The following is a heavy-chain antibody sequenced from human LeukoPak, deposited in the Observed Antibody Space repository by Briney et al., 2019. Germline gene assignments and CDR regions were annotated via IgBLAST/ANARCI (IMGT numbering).Heavy chain of an antibody. CDR1: GFTFNSYS. CDR3: ARAYCRSTSCYGLFEY. V-gene: IGHV3-48*02. D-gene: IGHD2-2*01. J-gene: IGHJ4*02. Sequence: PGGSLRLSCAASGFTFNSYSFHCVRQAPGKGLEWVSYISATSGTMYYADSVRGRFTISRDNAQDSLYLQTNSLRDEDTAVYYCARAYCRSTSCYGLFEYWGQGTLVTVSS. CDR2: ISATSGTM.